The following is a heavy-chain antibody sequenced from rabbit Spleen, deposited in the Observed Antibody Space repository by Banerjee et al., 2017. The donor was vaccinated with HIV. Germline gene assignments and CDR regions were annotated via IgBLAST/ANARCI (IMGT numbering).Heavy chain of an antibody. Sequence: QEQLEESGGGLVQPEGSLTLTCTVSGFSFSSSYYMCWVRQAPGKGLEWIACIHTGSSAFTYFASWAKGRFTISKTSSTTVTLQMTSLTAADTATYFCARDTSSSFSSYGMDLWGPGTLVTVS. J-gene: IGHJ6*01. D-gene: IGHD1-1*01. CDR2: IHTGSSAFT. CDR1: GFSFSSSYY. V-gene: IGHV1S45*01. CDR3: ARDTSSSFSSYGMDL.